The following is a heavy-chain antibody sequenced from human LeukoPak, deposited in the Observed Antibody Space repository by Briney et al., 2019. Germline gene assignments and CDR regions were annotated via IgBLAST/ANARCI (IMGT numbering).Heavy chain of an antibody. V-gene: IGHV4-38-2*02. CDR2: IYHTGST. Sequence: SETLSLTCSVSGSSISTDYYWGWIRRPPGMGLEWIGSIYHTGSTYYNPSLRSRVTISLDTSKIQFSLRLTSVTAADTAVYYCARAERNYGDYPHDAFDTWGLGTMVTVSS. CDR3: ARAERNYGDYPHDAFDT. J-gene: IGHJ3*02. D-gene: IGHD4-17*01. CDR1: GSSISTDYY.